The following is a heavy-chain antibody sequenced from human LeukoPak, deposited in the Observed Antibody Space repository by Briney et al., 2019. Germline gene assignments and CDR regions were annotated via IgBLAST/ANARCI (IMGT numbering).Heavy chain of an antibody. CDR1: GFTLSSYS. CDR2: MSGSDTGS. Sequence: PGGSLRLSCVASGFTLSSYSMSWVRQAPGKGLEWVSAMSGSDTGSWYADSVKGRFTISGDTSKTTLYLQMNSLRAEDTAIYYCAKDARSFGGTYFDYWGQGTLVTVSS. CDR3: AKDARSFGGTYFDY. V-gene: IGHV3-23*01. D-gene: IGHD4-23*01. J-gene: IGHJ4*02.